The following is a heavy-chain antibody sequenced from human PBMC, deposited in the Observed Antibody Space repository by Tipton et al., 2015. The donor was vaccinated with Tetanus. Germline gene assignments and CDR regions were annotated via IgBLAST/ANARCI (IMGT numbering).Heavy chain of an antibody. J-gene: IGHJ6*02. CDR1: GYTFTHYG. V-gene: IGHV1-18*01. CDR3: ARDRAVPVQAYGTDV. D-gene: IGHD6-19*01. CDR2: ISPFTGDT. Sequence: QLVQSGPEVKKPGASVKVSYKASGYTFTHYGISWVRQAPGQGLEWVGWISPFTGDTEYAQNLQDRLILTTDTSTATAYVEVRSLTSDDTAVYYCARDRAVPVQAYGTDVWGQGTSVTVSS.